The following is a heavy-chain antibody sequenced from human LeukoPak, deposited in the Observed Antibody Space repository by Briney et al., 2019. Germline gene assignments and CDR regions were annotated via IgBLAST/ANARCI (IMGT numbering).Heavy chain of an antibody. J-gene: IGHJ4*02. Sequence: GESLKISCKGSGYGFTDYWIGWVRQMPGKGLEWMGIIYPGDSQTRYSPSFQGLVTISADKSINTAYLQWSSLKASDTAIYYCARHFGTSCYDWGQGTLVTVSS. CDR3: ARHFGTSCYD. V-gene: IGHV5-51*01. CDR2: IYPGDSQT. CDR1: GYGFTDYW. D-gene: IGHD2-2*01.